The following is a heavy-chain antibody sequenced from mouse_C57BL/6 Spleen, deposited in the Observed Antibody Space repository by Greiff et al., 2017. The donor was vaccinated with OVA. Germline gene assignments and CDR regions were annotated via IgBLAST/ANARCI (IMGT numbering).Heavy chain of an antibody. D-gene: IGHD2-1*01. CDR2: IDPSSGGT. CDR3: ASPFYYGNYGYAMDY. V-gene: IGHV1-72*01. Sequence: QVQLQQPGAELVKPGASVKLSCKASGYTFTSYWLTGVKRGPGRGLGWIGGIDPSSGGTKYNEKFKSKATLTVDKPSSTAYMQLSSLTSDDSAVYYCASPFYYGNYGYAMDYWGQGTSVTVSS. J-gene: IGHJ4*01. CDR1: GYTFTSYW.